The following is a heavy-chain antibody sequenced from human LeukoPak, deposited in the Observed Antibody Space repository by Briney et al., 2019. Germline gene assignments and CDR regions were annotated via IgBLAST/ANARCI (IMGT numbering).Heavy chain of an antibody. V-gene: IGHV4-59*08. CDR1: GGSISSYY. J-gene: IGHJ1*01. CDR3: ARHCRGDCAAEYFQH. D-gene: IGHD2-21*02. CDR2: IYYSGST. Sequence: SETLSLTCTVSGGSISSYYWSWIRQPPGKGLEWIGYIYYSGSTNYNPSLKSRVTISVDTSKNQFSLKLSSVTAADTAVYYCARHCRGDCAAEYFQHWGQGTLVTVSS.